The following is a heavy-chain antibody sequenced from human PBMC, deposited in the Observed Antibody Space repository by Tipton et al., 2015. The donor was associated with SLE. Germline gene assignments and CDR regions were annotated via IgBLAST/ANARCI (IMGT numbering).Heavy chain of an antibody. J-gene: IGHJ6*02. V-gene: IGHV4-59*08. CDR1: GNSISSYY. CDR2: IYLGGDT. CDR3: ARQERLRHYYGMEV. Sequence: TLSLTCTITGNSISSYYWNWIRQPQGKGLELIGNIYLGGDTYYSPSLKSRVSISIDTSTKQFSLKLTSVTAADTAVYYCARQERLRHYYGMEVWGRGTTVTVSS. D-gene: IGHD4-17*01.